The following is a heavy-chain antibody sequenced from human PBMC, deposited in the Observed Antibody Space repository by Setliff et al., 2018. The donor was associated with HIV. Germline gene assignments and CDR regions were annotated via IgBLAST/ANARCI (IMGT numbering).Heavy chain of an antibody. J-gene: IGHJ4*02. D-gene: IGHD7-27*01. Sequence: ASVKVSCKASGYTFTDYFLHWVRQAPGQGLEWMRWISPHNGDKNIPQRFRGRVTLTRDTSISTAYMELSGLRSDDTAMYYCARQLSNSLDYWGQGTLVTVSS. CDR1: GYTFTDYF. V-gene: IGHV1-2*02. CDR2: ISPHNGDK. CDR3: ARQLSNSLDY.